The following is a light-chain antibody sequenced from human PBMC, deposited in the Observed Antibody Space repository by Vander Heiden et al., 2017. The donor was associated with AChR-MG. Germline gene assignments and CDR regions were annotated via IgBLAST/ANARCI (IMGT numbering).Light chain of an antibody. CDR3: HHYNNWPRT. CDR1: QSVNTN. J-gene: IGKJ1*01. V-gene: IGKV3-15*01. CDR2: GAS. Sequence: EIVMTQSPATLSVSPGERATLSCRASQSVNTNLGWYQQKPGQAPRLLIYGASTRATGIPARFSGSGSGTEFTLTISSLQSEDFAVYYCHHYNNWPRTFGQGTTVESK.